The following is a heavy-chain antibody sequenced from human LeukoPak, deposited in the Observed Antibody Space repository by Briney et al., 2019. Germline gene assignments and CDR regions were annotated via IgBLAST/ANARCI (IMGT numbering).Heavy chain of an antibody. J-gene: IGHJ4*02. Sequence: PSETLSLTCTVSGDSISSYYWSWIRQPPGKGLEWIGYIYYSGSTNYNPSLKSRVTISVDTSKNQFSLKLSSVTAADTAVYYCASSKPHWEVGSHGLFDYWGQGTLVTVSS. CDR2: IYYSGST. CDR1: GDSISSYY. V-gene: IGHV4-59*01. CDR3: ASSKPHWEVGSHGLFDY. D-gene: IGHD1-26*01.